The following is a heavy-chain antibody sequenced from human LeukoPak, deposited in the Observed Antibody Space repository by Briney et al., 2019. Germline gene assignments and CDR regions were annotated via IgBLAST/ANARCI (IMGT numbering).Heavy chain of an antibody. Sequence: GGSLRLSCAASKFIFTNYARAWVRQAPGKGLEWVSSISGSGTSKYYADSVKGRFSISRDNSKNTLSLQMNSLRAEDTAVYYCARVGSDLVNWGQGTLVTVSS. V-gene: IGHV3-23*01. CDR2: ISGSGTSK. CDR1: KFIFTNYA. J-gene: IGHJ4*02. CDR3: ARVGSDLVN. D-gene: IGHD2-21*01.